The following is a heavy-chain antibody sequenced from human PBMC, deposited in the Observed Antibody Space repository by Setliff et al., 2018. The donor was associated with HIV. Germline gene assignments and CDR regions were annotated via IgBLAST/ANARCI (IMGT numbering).Heavy chain of an antibody. V-gene: IGHV2-5*01. CDR1: GSSLITSGVG. CDR2: IYWNDDK. Sequence: SGPTVVNPTQTLSLTCTFSGSSLITSGVGVGWIRQPPGKALEWLALIYWNDDKRYSPSLKSRLTIRKDASKNQVVLTMTKMDPVDTGTYYCAHTTSFDFWTPGPMDVWGKGTTVTVSS. J-gene: IGHJ6*03. CDR3: AHTTSFDFWTPGPMDV. D-gene: IGHD3-3*01.